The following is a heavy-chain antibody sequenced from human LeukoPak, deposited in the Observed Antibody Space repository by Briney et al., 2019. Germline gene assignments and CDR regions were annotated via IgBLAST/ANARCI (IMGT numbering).Heavy chain of an antibody. Sequence: SETLSLTCAVSGGSISSDGYSWSWIRQPPGKGLEWIGYIYHSGSTYYNPSLKSRVTISVDRSKNQFSLKLSSVTAADTAVYYCARGRDRGLFDPWGQGTLVTVSS. CDR2: IYHSGST. CDR1: GGSISSDGYS. D-gene: IGHD3-22*01. V-gene: IGHV4-30-2*01. CDR3: ARGRDRGLFDP. J-gene: IGHJ5*02.